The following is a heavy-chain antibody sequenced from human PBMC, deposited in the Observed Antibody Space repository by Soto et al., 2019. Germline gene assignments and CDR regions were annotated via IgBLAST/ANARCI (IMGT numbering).Heavy chain of an antibody. V-gene: IGHV3-23*01. Sequence: GGSLRLSCAAFGLTLSTSSMNWVRQAPGRGLEWVSAISGSGGSTYYADSVKGRFTISRDNSKNTLYLQMNSLRAEDTAVYYCAKARLRPGAFDIWGQGTMVTVSS. J-gene: IGHJ3*02. CDR1: GLTLSTSS. CDR3: AKARLRPGAFDI. D-gene: IGHD2-15*01. CDR2: ISGSGGST.